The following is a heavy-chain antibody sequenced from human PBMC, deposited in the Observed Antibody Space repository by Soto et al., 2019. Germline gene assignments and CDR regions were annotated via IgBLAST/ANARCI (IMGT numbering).Heavy chain of an antibody. J-gene: IGHJ6*02. CDR3: ARRITGPGRYFYIMDV. D-gene: IGHD1-1*01. CDR2: IIPIFGTA. CDR1: GGTFSSYA. Sequence: QVQLVQSGAEVKKPGSSVNVSCKASGGTFSSYAISWVRQAPGQGLEWMGGIIPIFGTANYAQKFQGRVTITADESTSTADMELSSLGSEDTAVYYSARRITGPGRYFYIMDVWGQVATVTASS. V-gene: IGHV1-69*12.